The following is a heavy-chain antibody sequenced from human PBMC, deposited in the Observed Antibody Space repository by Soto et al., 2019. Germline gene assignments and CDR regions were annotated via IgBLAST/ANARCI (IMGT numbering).Heavy chain of an antibody. J-gene: IGHJ6*02. CDR2: IYSGGST. CDR1: GFTVSSNY. Sequence: PGGSLRLSCAASGFTVSSNYMSWVRQAPGKGLEWVSVIYSGGSTYYADSVKGRFTISRDNSKNTLYLQMNSLRAEDTAVYYCARGYSYGLYYYYYGMDVWGQGTTVTVSS. D-gene: IGHD5-18*01. V-gene: IGHV3-53*01. CDR3: ARGYSYGLYYYYYGMDV.